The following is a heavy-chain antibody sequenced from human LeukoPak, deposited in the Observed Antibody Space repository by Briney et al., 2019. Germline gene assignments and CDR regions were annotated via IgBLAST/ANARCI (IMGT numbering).Heavy chain of an antibody. D-gene: IGHD3-22*01. CDR2: IRSNSDGGTI. Sequence: PGGSLRLSCATSGFTFSNAWMNWVRQAPGKGLEWVGRIRSNSDGGTIDYAAPVKGRFTLSRDDSKTTLYLQMNSLQTEDTAGYYCATDFYDSPWGQGTLVTVSS. CDR3: ATDFYDSP. J-gene: IGHJ5*02. V-gene: IGHV3-15*07. CDR1: GFTFSNAW.